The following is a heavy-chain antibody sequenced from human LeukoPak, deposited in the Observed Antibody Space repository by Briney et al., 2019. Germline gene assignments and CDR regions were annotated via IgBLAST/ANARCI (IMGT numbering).Heavy chain of an antibody. CDR2: INTDGSRT. V-gene: IGHV3-74*01. D-gene: IGHD2-15*01. CDR1: GFTFSSYG. CDR3: ASASPAADY. J-gene: IGHJ4*02. Sequence: GGSLRLSCAASGFTFSSYGMHWVRQAPEMGLVWVSRINTDGSRTNSVKGRFTISRDSSKNTLYLQMNSLRAEDTALYYCASASPAADYWGQGTLVTVSS.